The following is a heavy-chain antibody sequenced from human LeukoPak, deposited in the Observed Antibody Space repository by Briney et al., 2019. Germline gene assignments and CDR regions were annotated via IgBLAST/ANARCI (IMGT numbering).Heavy chain of an antibody. CDR3: AGGSGSLSY. V-gene: IGHV4-38-2*02. Sequence: SETLSLTCTVSGYSISSGYYWGWIRQPPGKGLEWIGSIYHSGSTYYNSSLKSRVTISVDTSKNQFSLQLNSVTPEDTAMYYCAGGSGSLSYWGQGTLVTVSS. D-gene: IGHD1-26*01. CDR2: IYHSGST. J-gene: IGHJ4*02. CDR1: GYSISSGYY.